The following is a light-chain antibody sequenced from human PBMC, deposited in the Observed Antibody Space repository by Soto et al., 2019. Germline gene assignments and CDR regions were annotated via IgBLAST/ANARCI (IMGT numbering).Light chain of an antibody. V-gene: IGLV2-14*01. J-gene: IGLJ3*02. CDR1: SSDVGGYNY. CDR3: TSYTSSITVL. CDR2: DVS. Sequence: QSALTQPASVSGSPGQSITISCTGTSSDVGGYNYVSWYQQHPGKAPKLMIYDVSNRPSGISNRFSGSKSGNTASLTIFGLQAEDEADYYCTSYTSSITVLFGGGTKLTVL.